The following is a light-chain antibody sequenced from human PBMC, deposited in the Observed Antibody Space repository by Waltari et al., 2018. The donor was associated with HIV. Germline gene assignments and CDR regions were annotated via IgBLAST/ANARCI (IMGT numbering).Light chain of an antibody. J-gene: IGKJ1*01. Sequence: DIVMTQSPDSLAVSLGERATINCKSSQSVLYSSNNKNYLAWYQQEPGQPPKLLIYWASTRESGVPDRFSGSGSGTDVTLTISSLQAEDVAVYYCQQYYSTPPTFGQGTKVEIK. CDR2: WAS. CDR3: QQYYSTPPT. V-gene: IGKV4-1*01. CDR1: QSVLYSSNNKNY.